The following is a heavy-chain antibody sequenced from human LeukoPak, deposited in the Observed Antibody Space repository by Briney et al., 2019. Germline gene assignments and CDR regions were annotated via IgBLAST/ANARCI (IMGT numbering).Heavy chain of an antibody. D-gene: IGHD3-16*02. CDR2: MNPNSGNT. J-gene: IGHJ5*02. CDR3: ARGRGITFGGVIVSKWFDP. V-gene: IGHV1-8*01. CDR1: GYTFTSYD. Sequence: ASVNVSCKASGYTFTSYDINWVRQATGQGLEWMGWMNPNSGNTAYAQKFQGRVTMTRNTSISTAYMELSSLRSEDTAVYYWARGRGITFGGVIVSKWFDPWGQGTLVTVSS.